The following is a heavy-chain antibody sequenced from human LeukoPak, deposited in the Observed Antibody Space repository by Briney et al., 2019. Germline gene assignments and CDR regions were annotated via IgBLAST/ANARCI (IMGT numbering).Heavy chain of an antibody. D-gene: IGHD5-24*01. CDR2: INAGNGNT. Sequence: GASVKVSCKASGYTFTWNAMHWVRQAPGQRLEWMGWINAGNGNTKYSQKFQGRITITRDTSASTAYMDLSSLRSEDTAVYYCARDWGLQEGLFDYWGQGTLITVSS. V-gene: IGHV1-3*01. CDR3: ARDWGLQEGLFDY. CDR1: GYTFTWNA. J-gene: IGHJ4*02.